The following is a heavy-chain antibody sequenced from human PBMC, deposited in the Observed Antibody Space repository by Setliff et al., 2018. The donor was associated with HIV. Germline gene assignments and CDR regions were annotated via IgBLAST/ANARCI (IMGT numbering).Heavy chain of an antibody. J-gene: IGHJ3*02. CDR3: ARESGVGYYYDSSGYYWENAFDI. D-gene: IGHD3-22*01. CDR2: ISYDGSNK. Sequence: GGSLRLSCAASGFTFSSYAMHWVRQAPGKGLEWVAVISYDGSNKYYADSVKGRFTISRDNAKNSLYLQMNSLRAEDTAVYYCARESGVGYYYDSSGYYWENAFDIWGQGTMVTVSS. CDR1: GFTFSSYA. V-gene: IGHV3-30-3*01.